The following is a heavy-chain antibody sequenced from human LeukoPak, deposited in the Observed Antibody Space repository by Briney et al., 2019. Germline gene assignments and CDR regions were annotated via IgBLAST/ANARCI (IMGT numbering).Heavy chain of an antibody. D-gene: IGHD5-12*01. J-gene: IGHJ4*02. Sequence: PGRSLRLSCAASGFTFSSYAMHWVRQAPGKGLEWVAVISYDGSNKYYAHSVKGRFTISRDNSKNTLYLQMNSLRAEDTAVYYCARDRGYSGYDSPDYWGQGTLVTVSS. CDR2: ISYDGSNK. V-gene: IGHV3-30*01. CDR1: GFTFSSYA. CDR3: ARDRGYSGYDSPDY.